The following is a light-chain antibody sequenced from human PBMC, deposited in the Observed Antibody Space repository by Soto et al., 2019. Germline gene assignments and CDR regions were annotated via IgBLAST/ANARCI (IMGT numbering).Light chain of an antibody. CDR3: QQTFSSPRT. Sequence: DIQLTQSPSSLSASVGDRVTITCRATQTINTFLNWYQHKPGRAPSLLMYEVSTLHTGVPPRFSGSGSGTNFTLTINGLQPEDFATYYCQQTFSSPRTFGPGTKVDIK. CDR1: QTINTF. V-gene: IGKV1-39*01. J-gene: IGKJ1*01. CDR2: EVS.